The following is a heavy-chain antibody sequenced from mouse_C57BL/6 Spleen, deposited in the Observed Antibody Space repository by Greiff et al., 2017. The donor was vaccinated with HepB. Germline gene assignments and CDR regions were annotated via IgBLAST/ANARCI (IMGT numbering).Heavy chain of an antibody. CDR2: IGPGSGST. Sequence: VQLQQSGAELVKPGASVKISCKASGYTFTDYYINWVKQRPGQGLEWIGKIGPGSGSTYYNEKFKGKATLTADKSSSTAYMQLSSLTSEDSAVFFCASGDGYYGRFAYWAKGLWSLSLQ. J-gene: IGHJ3*01. V-gene: IGHV1-77*01. CDR1: GYTFTDYY. CDR3: ASGDGYYGRFAY. D-gene: IGHD2-3*01.